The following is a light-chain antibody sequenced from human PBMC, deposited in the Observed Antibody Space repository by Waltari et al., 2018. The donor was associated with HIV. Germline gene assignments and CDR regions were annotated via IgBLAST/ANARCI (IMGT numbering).Light chain of an antibody. CDR3: QQYDAWPPIT. CDR1: QSVSTN. J-gene: IGKJ5*01. CDR2: GAA. Sequence: EVVMKQSPAALSVSPGERATLSCRASQSVSTNLAWSQQKSCQGPRLLIYGAATRATGIPARFGGSGSGTEFTLTVSSLPSEDCAVYFCQQYDAWPPITVCQGTRLEIK. V-gene: IGKV3-15*01.